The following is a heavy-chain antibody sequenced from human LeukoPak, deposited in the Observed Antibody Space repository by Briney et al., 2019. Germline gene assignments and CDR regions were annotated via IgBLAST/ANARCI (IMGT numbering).Heavy chain of an antibody. CDR1: GFTFSRYG. D-gene: IGHD1-26*01. Sequence: GGSLRLSCAASGFTFSRYGMHWVRQAPGRGLEWVTVKSHDGTNKYYADSVKGRFAISRDNSKNTVYLQMNSLRDEDTAVYYCAKDGQAGAITFLEYWGQGILATVSS. CDR2: KSHDGTNK. J-gene: IGHJ4*02. V-gene: IGHV3-30*18. CDR3: AKDGQAGAITFLEY.